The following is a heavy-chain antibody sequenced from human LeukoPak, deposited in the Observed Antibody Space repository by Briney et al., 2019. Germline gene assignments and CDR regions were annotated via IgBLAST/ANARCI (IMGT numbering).Heavy chain of an antibody. CDR1: GFLFSRYW. CDR2: IKEDGSEN. V-gene: IGHV3-7*01. J-gene: IGHJ4*02. Sequence: GGSLRLSCAASGFLFSRYWMSWVRQAPGKGLEWVANIKEDGSENYYVESMKGRFTISRDNVKNSLYLQINSLRAEDTAVYYCARDSFEADIDYWGQGTLVTVSS. D-gene: IGHD3-10*01. CDR3: ARDSFEADIDY.